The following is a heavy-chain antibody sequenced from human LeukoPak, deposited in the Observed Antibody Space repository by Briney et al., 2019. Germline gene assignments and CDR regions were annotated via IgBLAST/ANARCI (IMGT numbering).Heavy chain of an antibody. CDR1: GSTFTSYW. CDR3: ARLPWYYGSGSYGPFDY. J-gene: IGHJ4*02. CDR2: IYPGDSDT. D-gene: IGHD3-10*01. V-gene: IGHV5-51*01. Sequence: GGSLQISCKGSGSTFTSYWIGWVRQMPGKGLEWMGIIYPGDSDTRYSPSFQGQVTISADKSISTAYLQWSSLKASDTAMYYCARLPWYYGSGSYGPFDYWGQGTLVTVSS.